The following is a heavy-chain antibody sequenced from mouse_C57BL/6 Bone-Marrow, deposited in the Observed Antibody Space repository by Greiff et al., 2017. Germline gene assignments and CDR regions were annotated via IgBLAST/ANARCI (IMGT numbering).Heavy chain of an antibody. CDR3: APIYYDYGLFDY. Sequence: QVTLKESGPGILQPSRTLSLTCSFSGFSLSTFGMGVGWIRQPSGKGLEWLAHIWWDDDKYYNPALKSRLTISKDTSKNQVFLKIANVDTADTATYYCAPIYYDYGLFDYWGQGTTLTVSS. J-gene: IGHJ2*01. CDR1: GFSLSTFGMG. CDR2: IWWDDDK. V-gene: IGHV8-8*01. D-gene: IGHD2-4*01.